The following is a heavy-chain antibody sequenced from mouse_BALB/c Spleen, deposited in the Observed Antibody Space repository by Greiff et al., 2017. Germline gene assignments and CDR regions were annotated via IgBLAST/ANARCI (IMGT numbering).Heavy chain of an antibody. V-gene: IGHV3-1*02. CDR1: GYSITSGYS. CDR3: ESRYYGSNYFDY. Sequence: EVQRVESGPDLVKPSQSLSLTCTVTGYSITSGYSWHWIRQVPGNKLEWMSYIHYSGSTNYNPSLKSRISITRDTSKNQFFLQLNSVTTEDTATYDGESRYYGSNYFDYWGQGTTLTVSS. CDR2: IHYSGST. D-gene: IGHD1-1*01. J-gene: IGHJ2*01.